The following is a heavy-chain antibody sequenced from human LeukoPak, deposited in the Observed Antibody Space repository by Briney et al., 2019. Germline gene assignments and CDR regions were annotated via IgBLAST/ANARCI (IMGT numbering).Heavy chain of an antibody. Sequence: GESLKISCKGSGYSFTSYWIGWVRQMPGKGLEWMGIIYPGDSDTRYSPSFQGQVTISADKSISTAYLQWSSLKASDTAMYYCASSSWYPHNWLDPWGQGTLVTVSS. V-gene: IGHV5-51*01. CDR3: ASSSWYPHNWLDP. D-gene: IGHD6-13*01. CDR2: IYPGDSDT. J-gene: IGHJ5*02. CDR1: GYSFTSYW.